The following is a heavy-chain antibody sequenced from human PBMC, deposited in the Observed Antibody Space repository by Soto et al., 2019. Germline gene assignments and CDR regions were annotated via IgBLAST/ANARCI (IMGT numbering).Heavy chain of an antibody. V-gene: IGHV3-23*01. Sequence: GGSLRLSCAASGFTFSSYAMSWVCQAPGKGLEWVSAISGSGGSTYYADSVKGRFTISRDNSKNTLYRQMNSLRAEDTAVYYCAKFLPLAAMAIYYYYGMDVWGQGTTVTVSS. CDR1: GFTFSSYA. J-gene: IGHJ6*02. D-gene: IGHD5-18*01. CDR2: ISGSGGST. CDR3: AKFLPLAAMAIYYYYGMDV.